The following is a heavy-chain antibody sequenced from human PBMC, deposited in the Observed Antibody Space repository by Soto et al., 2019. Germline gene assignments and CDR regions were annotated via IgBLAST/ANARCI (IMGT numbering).Heavy chain of an antibody. CDR1: GVTCSGYG. CDR2: ISYDGSNK. V-gene: IGHV3-30*18. J-gene: IGHJ6*02. D-gene: IGHD6-6*01. Sequence: RHSCAASGVTCSGYGVRWIRQAPGKGLEWVAVISYDGSNKYYADSVKGRFTISRDNSKNTLYLQMNSLRAEDTTVYYCAKDRGTSIAARNIYYYHGMDVWGQGPTVTVSS. CDR3: AKDRGTSIAARNIYYYHGMDV.